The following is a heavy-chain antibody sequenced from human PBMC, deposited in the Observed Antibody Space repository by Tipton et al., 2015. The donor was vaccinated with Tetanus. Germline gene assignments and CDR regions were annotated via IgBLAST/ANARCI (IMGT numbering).Heavy chain of an antibody. CDR1: GFTFKSYG. D-gene: IGHD1-1*01. J-gene: IGHJ6*02. CDR2: VSSGSTYT. Sequence: SLRLSCVASGFTFKSYGMNWFRQAPGRRLEWVASVSSGSTYTKFPDSLRGRFTISRDDAKNSVYLQVNSLRTEDTAVYYCTRDRDWTLDVWGQGTTVTVSS. V-gene: IGHV3-21*01. CDR3: TRDRDWTLDV.